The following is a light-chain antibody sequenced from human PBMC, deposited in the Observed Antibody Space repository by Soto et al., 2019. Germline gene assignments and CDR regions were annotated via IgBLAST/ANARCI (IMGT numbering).Light chain of an antibody. CDR3: QLYGKSRGYT. Sequence: VLTQSPGTLSLSPGERATLSCKASQPVDGTYLAWYQQKPGQAPTILIYSASTRASGTPDRFSGSGSGADFTLTISRLEHEDLAVYYCQLYGKSRGYTFGQGTKLQI. CDR1: QPVDGTY. J-gene: IGKJ2*01. V-gene: IGKV3-20*01. CDR2: SAS.